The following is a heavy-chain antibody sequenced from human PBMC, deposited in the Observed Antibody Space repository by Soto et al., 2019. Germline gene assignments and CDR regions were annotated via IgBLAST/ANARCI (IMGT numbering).Heavy chain of an antibody. Sequence: KCSCKASGYTFKDYFLHWFRQAPGQGLEWMGWINSNTGGTNYAQKFQGRVTMTRDTPISTAYMELSRLTSDDTAVYHCARESVVTGTHHFDYWGQGTLVTVSS. J-gene: IGHJ4*02. CDR2: INSNTGGT. V-gene: IGHV1-2*02. CDR1: GYTFKDYF. CDR3: ARESVVTGTHHFDY. D-gene: IGHD1-7*01.